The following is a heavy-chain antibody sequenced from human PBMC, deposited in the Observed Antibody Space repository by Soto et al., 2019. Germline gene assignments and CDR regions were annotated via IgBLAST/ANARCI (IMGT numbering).Heavy chain of an antibody. CDR1: GGTFNSYA. D-gene: IGHD3-22*01. J-gene: IGHJ6*02. V-gene: IGHV1-69*12. CDR3: TRCGIRYHSIGYYLGIDGMDV. CDR2: TIPMFGTT. Sequence: QVQLVQSGAEVKKPESSVRVSCKASGGTFNSYAITWVRQAPGQGLEWMGGTIPMFGTTNYAEKFQGRVTISADESPNTAYMDLSSLRSEDTAVYYCTRCGIRYHSIGYYLGIDGMDVWGQGTTVIVSS.